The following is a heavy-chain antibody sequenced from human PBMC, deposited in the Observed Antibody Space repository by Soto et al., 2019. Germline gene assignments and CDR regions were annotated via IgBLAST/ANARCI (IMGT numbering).Heavy chain of an antibody. Sequence: EVQLLESGGGLVQPGGSLRLSCAASGFTFSSYAMSWVRQAPGKGLEWVSAISGSGGSTYYADSVKGRFTISRDNSKKPLYLQMNSLRAEDTGVYYCATTGRLRYFDWLSHIDCWGQGTLVIVSS. V-gene: IGHV3-23*01. D-gene: IGHD3-9*01. CDR1: GFTFSSYA. CDR2: ISGSGGST. J-gene: IGHJ4*02. CDR3: ATTGRLRYFDWLSHIDC.